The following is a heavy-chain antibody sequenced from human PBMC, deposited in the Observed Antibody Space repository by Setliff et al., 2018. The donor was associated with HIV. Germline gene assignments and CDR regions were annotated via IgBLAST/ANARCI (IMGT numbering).Heavy chain of an antibody. CDR2: IYYSGST. CDR1: GDSISSYY. Sequence: SETLSLTCTVSGDSISSYYWSWIRQPPGKGLEWIGYIYYSGSTNYNPSLKSRVTISVDTSKNQFSLKLSSVTAADTDMYYCARGDNWGVDVFDIWGQGTMVTVSS. V-gene: IGHV4-59*01. J-gene: IGHJ3*02. CDR3: ARGDNWGVDVFDI. D-gene: IGHD7-27*01.